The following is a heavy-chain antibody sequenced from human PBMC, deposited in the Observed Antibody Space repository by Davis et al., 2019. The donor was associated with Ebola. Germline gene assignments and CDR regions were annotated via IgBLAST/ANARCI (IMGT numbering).Heavy chain of an antibody. Sequence: ASVKVSCKASGYRFSTFYMHWVRQVPGQGLEWMGVINPSGGTTTFAQKFGGRVTMTGDTSTITVYMEMSSLSYEDTVIYYCAMSDSSGDGFDIWGQGTMVTVSS. CDR3: AMSDSSGDGFDI. D-gene: IGHD3-22*01. CDR1: GYRFSTFY. J-gene: IGHJ3*02. CDR2: INPSGGTT. V-gene: IGHV1-46*01.